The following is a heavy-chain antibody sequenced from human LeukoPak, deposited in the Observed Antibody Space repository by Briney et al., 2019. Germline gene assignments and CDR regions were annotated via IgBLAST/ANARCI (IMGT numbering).Heavy chain of an antibody. D-gene: IGHD6-19*01. Sequence: TGGSLRLSCAASGFTFSSYGMHWVRQAPGKGLEWVAVISYDGSNKYYADSVKGRFTISRDNSKNTLYLQMNSLRAEDTAVYYCAKSKGLVHDAFDIWGQGTMVTVSS. V-gene: IGHV3-30*18. CDR1: GFTFSSYG. CDR3: AKSKGLVHDAFDI. J-gene: IGHJ3*02. CDR2: ISYDGSNK.